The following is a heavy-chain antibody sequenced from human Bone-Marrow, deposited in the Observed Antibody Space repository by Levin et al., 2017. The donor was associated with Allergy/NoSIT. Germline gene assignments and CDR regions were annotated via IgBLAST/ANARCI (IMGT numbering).Heavy chain of an antibody. CDR1: GGTFSGNG. J-gene: IGHJ6*02. CDR2: IIPIFRTA. Sequence: ASVKVSCKASGGTFSGNGMSWVRQAPGQGLEWVGGIIPIFRTANYAQKFQGRVSISADESTSTAYMELSRLTSEDTAVYFCARASDYGGYVDSYYYALDVWGQGTTVTVSS. V-gene: IGHV1-69*13. CDR3: ARASDYGGYVDSYYYALDV. D-gene: IGHD4-17*01.